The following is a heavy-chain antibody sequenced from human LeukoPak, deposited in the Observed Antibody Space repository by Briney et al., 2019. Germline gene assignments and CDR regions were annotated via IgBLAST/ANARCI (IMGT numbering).Heavy chain of an antibody. CDR1: GFTFSSYG. J-gene: IGHJ1*01. CDR2: ISYDGSNK. CDR3: AKDESGDCFNCAEYFQH. Sequence: PGGSLRLSCAASGFTFSSYGMHWVRQAPGKGLEWVAVISYDGSNKYYEDSVKGRFTISRDNSKNTLYLQMNSLRAEDTAVYYCAKDESGDCFNCAEYFQHWGQGTLVTVSS. D-gene: IGHD2-21*02. V-gene: IGHV3-30*18.